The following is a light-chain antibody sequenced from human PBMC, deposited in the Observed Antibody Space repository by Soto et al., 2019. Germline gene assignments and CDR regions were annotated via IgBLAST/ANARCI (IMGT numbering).Light chain of an antibody. Sequence: QSVLTQPASVSGSPGQSITISCTGTSSDVDAYNFVSWYQQHPGKAPKLIIYDVSNRPSGVSNRFSVSKSGNTASLTISVLQAEDEADYDCGSYTTSSNYVYGSGTKVTVL. V-gene: IGLV2-14*01. CDR1: SSDVDAYNF. J-gene: IGLJ1*01. CDR2: DVS. CDR3: GSYTTSSNYV.